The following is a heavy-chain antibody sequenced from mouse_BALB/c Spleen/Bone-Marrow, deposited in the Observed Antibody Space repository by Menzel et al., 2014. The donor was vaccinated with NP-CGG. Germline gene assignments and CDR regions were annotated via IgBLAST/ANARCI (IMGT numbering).Heavy chain of an antibody. CDR1: GFTFSNYW. V-gene: IGHV6-6*02. J-gene: IGHJ3*01. CDR2: IRLKSNNYAT. Sequence: EVQLQQSGGGLVQPGGSMKLSCIASGFTFSNYWMNWVRQSPEEGLEWIAEIRLKSNNYATHYVESVKGRFTISRDDSKSSVYLQMNNLRTEDTGVYYCTRPFAYWGQGTLVTVSA. CDR3: TRPFAY.